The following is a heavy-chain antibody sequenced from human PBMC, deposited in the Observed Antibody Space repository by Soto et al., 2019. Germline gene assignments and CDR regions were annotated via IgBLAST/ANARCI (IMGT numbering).Heavy chain of an antibody. CDR3: AGSFYDSSGYPYYFDY. CDR2: IYYSGST. V-gene: IGHV4-59*01. D-gene: IGHD3-22*01. J-gene: IGHJ4*02. CDR1: GGSISSYY. Sequence: PSETLSLTCTVSGGSISSYYWSWIRQPPGKGLEWIGYIYYSGSTNYNPSLKSRVTISVDTSKNQFSLKLSSVTAADTAVCYCAGSFYDSSGYPYYFDYRGQGTLVTVSS.